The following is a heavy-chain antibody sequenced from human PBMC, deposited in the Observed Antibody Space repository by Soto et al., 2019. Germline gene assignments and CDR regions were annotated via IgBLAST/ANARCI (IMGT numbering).Heavy chain of an antibody. V-gene: IGHV3-7*04. J-gene: IGHJ5*02. D-gene: IGHD1-26*01. CDR3: ARGWGLDP. Sequence: EVQLVESGGGLVQPGGSLRLSCAASGFTFNSYWMTWVRQAPGKGLEWVANIKQDGSEKYYVDSVKGRFTISRHNAKNPLYLQLKSVRAGATAGYYCARGWGLDPWGQGSLVPVSS. CDR1: GFTFNSYW. CDR2: IKQDGSEK.